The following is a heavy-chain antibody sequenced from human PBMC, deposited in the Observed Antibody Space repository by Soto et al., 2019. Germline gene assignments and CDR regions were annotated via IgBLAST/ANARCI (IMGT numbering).Heavy chain of an antibody. V-gene: IGHV3-30*18. J-gene: IGHJ4*02. CDR3: AKDDPATAPSHSDY. CDR2: ISYDGSNK. D-gene: IGHD2-2*01. Sequence: QVQLVESGGGVVQPGRSLRLSCAASGFTFSSYGMHWVRQAPGKGREWVAVISYDGSNKYYADSVKGRFTISRDNSKNTLDLQMNSLRSEDTAVYYCAKDDPATAPSHSDYWGQGTLVTVSS. CDR1: GFTFSSYG.